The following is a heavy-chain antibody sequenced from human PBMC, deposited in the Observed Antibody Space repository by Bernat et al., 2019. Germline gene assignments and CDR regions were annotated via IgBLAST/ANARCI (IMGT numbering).Heavy chain of an antibody. D-gene: IGHD5-24*01. CDR3: ARDERDGYSYGMDV. J-gene: IGHJ6*02. CDR1: GFTVSSYY. CDR2: IYSGGST. V-gene: IGHV3-66*01. Sequence: EVQLVESGGGLVQPGGSLRLSCAASGFTVSSYYMSWVRQAPGKGLEWVSDIYSGGSTYYADSVKGRFTISRDNSKNTLYLQMNSLRAEDTAVYYCARDERDGYSYGMDVWGQGTTVTVSS.